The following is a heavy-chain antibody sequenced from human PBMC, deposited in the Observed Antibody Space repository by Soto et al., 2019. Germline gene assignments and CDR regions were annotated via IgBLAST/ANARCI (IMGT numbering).Heavy chain of an antibody. CDR3: ARCYCSVGSCYACWHFDL. D-gene: IGHD2-15*01. J-gene: IGHJ2*01. CDR1: GYTFTNYA. CDR2: ISASTRNT. Sequence: VQLVQSGDAVKKPGASVKVSCQASGYTFTNYAISWVRHAPGQGLEWMGWISASTRNTDQAQNFQGRVTMTIDTYTNTANMELRSLRSDDTAVYYCARCYCSVGSCYACWHFDLWGRGTLVTVSS. V-gene: IGHV1-18*01.